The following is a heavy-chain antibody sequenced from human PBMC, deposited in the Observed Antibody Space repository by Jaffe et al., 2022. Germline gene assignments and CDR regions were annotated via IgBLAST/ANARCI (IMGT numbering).Heavy chain of an antibody. CDR2: IIPIFGTA. CDR3: ARIGYCSSTSCASGAFDI. J-gene: IGHJ3*02. CDR1: GGTFSSYA. Sequence: QVQLVQSGAEVKKPGSSVKVSCKASGGTFSSYAISWVRQAPGQGLEWMGGIIPIFGTANYAQKFQGRVTITTDESTSTAYMELSSLRSEDTAVYYCARIGYCSSTSCASGAFDIWGQGTMVTVSS. V-gene: IGHV1-69*05. D-gene: IGHD2-2*01.